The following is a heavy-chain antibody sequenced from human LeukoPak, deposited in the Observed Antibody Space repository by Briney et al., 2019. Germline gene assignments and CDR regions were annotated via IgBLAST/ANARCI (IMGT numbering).Heavy chain of an antibody. CDR3: ARRRSGLSWFDP. CDR1: GFAVSSNY. V-gene: IGHV3-66*04. D-gene: IGHD2-15*01. Sequence: PGGSLRLSCAASGFAVSSNYMSWFRQAPGKGLGWVSLIYSGGSTYYADSVKGRFTIARDNSKNTLYLQMNSLRAEDTAVYYCARRRSGLSWFDPWGQGTLVTVSS. CDR2: IYSGGST. J-gene: IGHJ5*02.